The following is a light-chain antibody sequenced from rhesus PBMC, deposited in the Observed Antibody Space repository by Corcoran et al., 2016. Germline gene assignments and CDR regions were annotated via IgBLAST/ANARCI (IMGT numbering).Light chain of an antibody. CDR2: AES. V-gene: IGKV1-28*03. Sequence: DIQMTQSPSSLSASVGDTVTITCRASQGISSYLNWFQQKPGKAPKLLIYAESSLESGVPSRFSGSGSGTDFTLTISSLQPEEFAVYYCLQHNSYPLTFGGGTKVELK. CDR3: LQHNSYPLT. CDR1: QGISSY. J-gene: IGKJ4*01.